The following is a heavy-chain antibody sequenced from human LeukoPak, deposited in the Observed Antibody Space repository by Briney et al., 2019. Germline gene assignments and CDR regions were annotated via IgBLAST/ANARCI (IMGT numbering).Heavy chain of an antibody. V-gene: IGHV1-18*01. CDR3: ARAELRYFDWPPGDY. CDR1: GYTFTNYG. D-gene: IGHD3-9*01. J-gene: IGHJ4*02. Sequence: ASVKVSCKASGYTFTNYGISWVRQAPGQGLEWMGWISAYNGNTNYAQKLQGRVTMTTDTSTSTAYMELRSLRSDDTAVYYCARAELRYFDWPPGDYWGQGTLVTVSS. CDR2: ISAYNGNT.